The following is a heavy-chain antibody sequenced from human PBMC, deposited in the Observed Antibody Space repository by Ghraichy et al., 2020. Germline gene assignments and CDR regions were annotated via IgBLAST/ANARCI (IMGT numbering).Heavy chain of an antibody. V-gene: IGHV3-21*01. CDR3: ARDEITGIVGATTHAFDI. J-gene: IGHJ3*02. CDR1: GFTFSSYS. D-gene: IGHD1-26*01. Sequence: GGSLRLSCAASGFTFSSYSMNWVRQAPGKGLEWVSSISSSSSYIYYADSVKGRFTISRDNAKNSLYLQMNSLRAEDTAVYYCARDEITGIVGATTHAFDIWGQGTMVTVSS. CDR2: ISSSSSYI.